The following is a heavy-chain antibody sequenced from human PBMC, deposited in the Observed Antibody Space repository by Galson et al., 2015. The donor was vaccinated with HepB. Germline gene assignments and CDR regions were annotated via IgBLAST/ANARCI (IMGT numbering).Heavy chain of an antibody. J-gene: IGHJ4*02. CDR3: ARDEVQGVRPAAISFDY. D-gene: IGHD2-2*02. Sequence: SLRLSCAASGFTFNTYAMNWVRQAPGKGLEWVAVILYDGSNEYYADSVKGRFTVSRDNSKSTLYLQMNSLRVEDTAVYYCARDEVQGVRPAAISFDYWGQGTVVTVSS. V-gene: IGHV3-30-3*01. CDR2: ILYDGSNE. CDR1: GFTFNTYA.